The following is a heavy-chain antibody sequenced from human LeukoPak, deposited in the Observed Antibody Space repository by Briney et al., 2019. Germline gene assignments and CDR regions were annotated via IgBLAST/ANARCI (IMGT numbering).Heavy chain of an antibody. CDR3: AKRGVVIRVILVGFHKEAYYFDS. V-gene: IGHV3-20*04. CDR2: INWNGENK. D-gene: IGHD3-22*01. Sequence: GGSLRLSCGASEFTFDDYAMSWVRQAPGKGLEWVSGINWNGENKYYADSVKGRFTISRDNAKNALFLQMNSLSVEDTAVYFCAKRGVVIRVILVGFHKEAYYFDSWGQGALVTVSS. J-gene: IGHJ4*02. CDR1: EFTFDDYA.